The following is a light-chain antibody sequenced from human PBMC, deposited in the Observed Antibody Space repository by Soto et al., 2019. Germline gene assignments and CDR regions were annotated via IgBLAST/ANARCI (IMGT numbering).Light chain of an antibody. Sequence: QSALTQPASVSGSPGQSITISCTGTSSDVGGYNYVSWSQHHPGKAPKLMIYEVSHRPSGVSNRFSGSKSGNTASLTISGLQAEEEADYYCSSYTTTNTYVFGTGTKLNVL. J-gene: IGLJ1*01. CDR3: SSYTTTNTYV. CDR2: EVS. CDR1: SSDVGGYNY. V-gene: IGLV2-14*01.